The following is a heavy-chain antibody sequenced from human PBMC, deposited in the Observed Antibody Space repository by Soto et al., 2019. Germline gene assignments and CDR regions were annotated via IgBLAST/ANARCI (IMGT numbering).Heavy chain of an antibody. CDR3: ARDRYCSSTSCYIWGDYYYYYGMDV. Sequence: GGSPRLSCAASGFTFSSYWMSWVRQAPGKGLEWVANIKQDGSEKYYVDSVKGRFTISRDNAKNSLYLQMNSLRAEDTAVYYCARDRYCSSTSCYIWGDYYYYYGMDVWGQGTTVTVSS. V-gene: IGHV3-7*01. CDR2: IKQDGSEK. CDR1: GFTFSSYW. J-gene: IGHJ6*02. D-gene: IGHD2-2*02.